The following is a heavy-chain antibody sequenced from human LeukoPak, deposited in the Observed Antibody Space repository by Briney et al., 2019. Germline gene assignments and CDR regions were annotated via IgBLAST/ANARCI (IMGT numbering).Heavy chain of an antibody. CDR2: INPNSGGT. J-gene: IGHJ4*02. CDR3: ARPIFHCSGGSCYFDY. Sequence: ASVKVSCKASGDTFTAYYMHWVRQAPGQGLEWMGWINPNSGGTNYAQKFQGRVTMTRDTSISTAYMELCRLRSDDTAVYYCARPIFHCSGGSCYFDYWGQGTLVTVSS. V-gene: IGHV1-2*02. CDR1: GDTFTAYY. D-gene: IGHD2-15*01.